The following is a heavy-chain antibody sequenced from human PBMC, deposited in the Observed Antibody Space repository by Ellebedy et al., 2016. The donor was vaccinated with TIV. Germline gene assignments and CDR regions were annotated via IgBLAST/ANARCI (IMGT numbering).Heavy chain of an antibody. V-gene: IGHV4-31*03. J-gene: IGHJ4*02. CDR2: IYYSGST. Sequence: MPSETLSLTCTVSGGSISSGGYYWSWIRQHPGKGLEWIGYIYYSGSTSYTPSLKSRVPISVDTSKNQFSLKLSSVTAADTAVYYCARARQYSGYDYDYWGQGTLVTVSS. CDR1: GGSISSGGYY. D-gene: IGHD5-12*01. CDR3: ARARQYSGYDYDY.